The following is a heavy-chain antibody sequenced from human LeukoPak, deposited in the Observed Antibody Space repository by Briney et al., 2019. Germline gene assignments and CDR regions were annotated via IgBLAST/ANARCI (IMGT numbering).Heavy chain of an antibody. V-gene: IGHV3-23*01. D-gene: IGHD6-19*01. J-gene: IGHJ4*02. CDR1: GFTLPNSA. Sequence: PRGSPRHSLVASGFTLPNSAMSGVGPAPGKGREWVSVIRHSGGSLYYAHSLKGRFTISRDNYKIRLYLQMKSLQAENMALFYCATVKYSSGWRGDYFDDWGQGTLVTVSS. CDR2: IRHSGGSL. CDR3: ATVKYSSGWRGDYFDD.